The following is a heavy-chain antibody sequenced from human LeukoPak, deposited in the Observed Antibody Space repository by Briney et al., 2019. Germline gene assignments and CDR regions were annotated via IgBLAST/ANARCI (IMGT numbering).Heavy chain of an antibody. CDR2: ISFDGSNE. CDR1: GFRFSGYA. CDR3: ARSNRLLSQLGALDI. D-gene: IGHD1-14*01. J-gene: IGHJ3*02. V-gene: IGHV3-30*04. Sequence: GGSLRLPCAASGFRFSGYAMHWVRQAPGQGLEWVAGISFDGSNEYYTDSEKGRFTISRDDSKNTFYLQMNSLRAEDTAVYYCARSNRLLSQLGALDIWGQGTMVTVS.